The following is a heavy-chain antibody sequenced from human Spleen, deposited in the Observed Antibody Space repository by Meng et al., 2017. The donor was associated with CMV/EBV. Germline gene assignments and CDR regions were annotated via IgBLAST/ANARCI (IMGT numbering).Heavy chain of an antibody. D-gene: IGHD3-3*01. Sequence: SVKVSCKASGGTFSSYAISWVRQAPGQGLEWMGGIIPIFGTANYAQKFQGRVTITTDESTSTAYMELSSLRSEDTAVYYCARVGITIFGVVHSYYYGMDVWGQGTTVTVSS. CDR1: GGTFSSYA. V-gene: IGHV1-69*05. CDR2: IIPIFGTA. J-gene: IGHJ6*02. CDR3: ARVGITIFGVVHSYYYGMDV.